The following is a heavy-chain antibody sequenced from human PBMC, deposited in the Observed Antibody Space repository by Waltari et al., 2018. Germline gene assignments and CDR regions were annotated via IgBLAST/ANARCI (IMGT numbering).Heavy chain of an antibody. CDR2: IYPGDSDT. Sequence: EVQLVQSGAEVKKPGESLKISCKASGYSFTTYWIGWVRQMPGKGLEWMGIIYPGDSDTTYSPSFQGHVTISIDKSISTAYLQWSSLKASDTAIYYCARHGFYYDNNVCPDHWGQGTLVTVSS. CDR3: ARHGFYYDNNVCPDH. J-gene: IGHJ4*02. V-gene: IGHV5-51*01. D-gene: IGHD3-22*01. CDR1: GYSFTTYW.